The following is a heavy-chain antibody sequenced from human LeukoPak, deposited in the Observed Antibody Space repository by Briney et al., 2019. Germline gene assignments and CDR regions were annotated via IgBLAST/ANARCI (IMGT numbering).Heavy chain of an antibody. CDR3: AREKGRWLQLLWDY. CDR1: GGSISSYY. D-gene: IGHD5-24*01. V-gene: IGHV4-59*01. Sequence: PSETLSLTCTVSGGSISSYYWSWIRQPPGKGLEWIGYIYYSGSTNYNPSLKSRVTISVDTSKNQFSLKLSSVTAADTAVYYCAREKGRWLQLLWDYWGQGTLVTVSS. J-gene: IGHJ4*02. CDR2: IYYSGST.